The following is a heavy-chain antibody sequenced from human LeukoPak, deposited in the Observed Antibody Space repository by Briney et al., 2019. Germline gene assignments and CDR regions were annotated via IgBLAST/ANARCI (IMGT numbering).Heavy chain of an antibody. V-gene: IGHV4-30-2*02. CDR3: TRKGEHYYDSGKLWPAWFDL. J-gene: IGHJ5*02. Sequence: PSETLSLTCAVYGGSISSGGYYWSWIRQPPGKGLEWIGYIYHSGSTNYNPSLKSRVTISIDTSKNQVSLKLTSVTAADTAVYYCTRKGEHYYDSGKLWPAWFDLWGQGTLVTVSS. CDR2: IYHSGST. D-gene: IGHD3-10*01. CDR1: GGSISSGGYY.